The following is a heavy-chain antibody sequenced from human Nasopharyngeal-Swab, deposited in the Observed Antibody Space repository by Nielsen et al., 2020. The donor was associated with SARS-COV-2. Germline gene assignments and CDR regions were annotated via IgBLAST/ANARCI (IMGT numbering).Heavy chain of an antibody. J-gene: IGHJ4*02. Sequence: GESLKISCVASGFNFNYYSMNWVRQAPGKGLEWVSYITSGSAIMYYADSVKGRFTISRDNAKNLLYLQMNSLRAEDTAVYYCASAHRAYGDSGYYPLDYWGKGTLVTVSS. D-gene: IGHD3-22*01. CDR1: GFNFNYYS. CDR3: ASAHRAYGDSGYYPLDY. V-gene: IGHV3-48*04. CDR2: ITSGSAIM.